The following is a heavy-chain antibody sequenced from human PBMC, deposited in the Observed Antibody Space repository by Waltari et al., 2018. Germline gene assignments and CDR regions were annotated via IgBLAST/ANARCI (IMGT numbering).Heavy chain of an antibody. D-gene: IGHD3-10*01. CDR1: GGPFSATY. Sequence: QVQLQQWGAGLLKPSETLSLICTVHGGPFSATYWRWVRQSPGKGLEWIGEINQNGITTYNPSLKSRVTISVDPSKSQFSLSLNSVTAADTAVYYCARYGGSGSYCLNTWGQGTLVTVSS. V-gene: IGHV4-34*01. CDR2: INQNGIT. CDR3: ARYGGSGSYCLNT. J-gene: IGHJ5*02.